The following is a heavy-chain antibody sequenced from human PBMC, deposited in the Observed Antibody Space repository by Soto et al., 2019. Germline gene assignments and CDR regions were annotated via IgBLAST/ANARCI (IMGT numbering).Heavy chain of an antibody. CDR2: IKQDGSEK. D-gene: IGHD3-10*01. V-gene: IGHV3-7*01. CDR1: GFTFSSYW. Sequence: GGSLRLSCAASGFTFSSYWMSWVRQAPGKGLEWVANIKQDGSEKYYVDSVKGRFTISRDNAKNSLYLQMNSLRAEDTAVYYCAREGRFGELLPEGEHYYYYYMDVWGKGTTVTVSS. CDR3: AREGRFGELLPEGEHYYYYYMDV. J-gene: IGHJ6*03.